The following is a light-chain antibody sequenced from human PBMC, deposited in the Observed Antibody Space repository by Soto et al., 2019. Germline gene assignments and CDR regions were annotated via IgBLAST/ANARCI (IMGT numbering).Light chain of an antibody. J-gene: IGKJ2*01. CDR3: QQYFSYQYT. CDR2: AAA. CDR1: QDISSY. Sequence: AIRMTQSPSSFSASTGDRVTITCRASQDISSYLAWYQQKVGKAPKLLIYAAATLQRGAPSRFSGSGSGTDFTLTISRLQSEDFANYYCQQYFSYQYTFGQGTKLEI. V-gene: IGKV1-8*01.